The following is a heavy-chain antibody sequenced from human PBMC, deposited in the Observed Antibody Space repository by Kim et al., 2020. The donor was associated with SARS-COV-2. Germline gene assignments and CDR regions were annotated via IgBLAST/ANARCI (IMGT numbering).Heavy chain of an antibody. Sequence: ASVKVSCKASGYTFNTYGITWVRQAPGQGLEWMGWINVYSNNTYYEEKFQGRVTMTTDTSTSTVYMELRSLRPADTAVYYCARMDYFYYYYMDVWGKGTTVTVSS. CDR3: ARMDYFYYYYMDV. J-gene: IGHJ6*03. CDR1: GYTFNTYG. V-gene: IGHV1-18*01. CDR2: INVYSNNT.